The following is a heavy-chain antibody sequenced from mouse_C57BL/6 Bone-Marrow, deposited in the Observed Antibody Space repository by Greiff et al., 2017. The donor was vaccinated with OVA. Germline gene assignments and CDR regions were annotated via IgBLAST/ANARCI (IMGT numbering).Heavy chain of an antibody. V-gene: IGHV1-81*01. Sequence: QVQLQQSGAELARPGASVKLSCKASGYTFTSYGISWVKQRTGQGLEWIGEIYPRSGNTSYNEKFKGKATLTADKSSSTAYMELRSLTSEDSAVYFCAREGDGYFHWYFDVWGTGTTVTVSS. D-gene: IGHD2-3*01. J-gene: IGHJ1*03. CDR3: AREGDGYFHWYFDV. CDR1: GYTFTSYG. CDR2: IYPRSGNT.